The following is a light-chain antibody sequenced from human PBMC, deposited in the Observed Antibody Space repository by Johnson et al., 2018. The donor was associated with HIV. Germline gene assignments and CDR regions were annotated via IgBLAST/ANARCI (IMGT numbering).Light chain of an antibody. V-gene: IGLV1-51*02. CDR2: ENY. J-gene: IGLJ1*01. CDR3: GTWDSSLSAGEYV. Sequence: QSILTQPPSVSAAPGQKVTISCSGSSSNIGNNYVSWYQQLPGTAPKLLIYENYKRPSGIPDRFSGSKSGTSATLGIPGLQPGDEADYYCGTWDSSLSAGEYVFGTGTKVSVL. CDR1: SSNIGNNY.